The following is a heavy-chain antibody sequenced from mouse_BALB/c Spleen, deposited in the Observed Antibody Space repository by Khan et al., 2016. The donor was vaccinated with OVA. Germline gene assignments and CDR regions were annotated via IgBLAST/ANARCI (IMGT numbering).Heavy chain of an antibody. CDR1: GYTFTSYS. D-gene: IGHD1-1*01. J-gene: IGHJ4*01. V-gene: IGHV1-4*01. Sequence: QVQLKQSGAELARPGASVKMSCKASGYTFTSYSMHWIKQRPGQGLEWIGNINPSNAYTNYNQKFKDKATLTADQSSSTAYMQLRSLTSEDSAVYYCARDFHYYGSRGALDYWGQGTTVTVST. CDR2: INPSNAYT. CDR3: ARDFHYYGSRGALDY.